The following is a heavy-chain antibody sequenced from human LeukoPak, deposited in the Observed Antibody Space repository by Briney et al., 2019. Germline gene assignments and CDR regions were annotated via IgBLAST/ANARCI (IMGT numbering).Heavy chain of an antibody. Sequence: ASVKVSCMDSGYSFTGNYTHWVRPAPGQGLGWMGWINPNSGGTNYAQTFQSWVTMTRDTSISTSYMERSRLRSDDTAVYYCARETERAPDYYASSGYYSEVHDAFDIWGQGTMVTVSS. D-gene: IGHD3-22*01. CDR1: GYSFTGNY. V-gene: IGHV1-2*04. CDR3: ARETERAPDYYASSGYYSEVHDAFDI. J-gene: IGHJ3*02. CDR2: INPNSGGT.